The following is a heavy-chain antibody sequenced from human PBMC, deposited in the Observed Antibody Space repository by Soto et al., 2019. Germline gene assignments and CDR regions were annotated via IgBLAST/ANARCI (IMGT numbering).Heavy chain of an antibody. J-gene: IGHJ4*02. D-gene: IGHD4-17*01. V-gene: IGHV3-30*18. CDR3: AKDHPPSTVTTPGY. CDR1: GFTFSTYG. CDR2: ISHDGHNK. Sequence: QVQLVESGGGVVQPGRSLRLSCAASGFTFSTYGMHCVRQAPGKGLEWVAVISHDGHNKYYADSVKGRFTIARDNSKNTLFLQMASLRAEDTAVNYGAKDHPPSTVTTPGYWGQGNVVTVPS.